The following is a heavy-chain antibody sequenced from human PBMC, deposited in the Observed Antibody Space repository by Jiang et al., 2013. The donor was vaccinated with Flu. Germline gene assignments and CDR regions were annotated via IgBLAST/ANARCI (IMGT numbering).Heavy chain of an antibody. V-gene: IGHV4-39*01. CDR2: IYYSGST. D-gene: IGHD3-22*01. CDR3: ARYYDSSGYYYPLDY. Sequence: GSGLVKPSETLSLTCTVSGGSISSSSYYWGWIRQPPGKGLEWIGSIYYSGSTYYNPSLKSRVTISVDTSKNQFSLKLSSVTAADTAVYYCARYYDSSGYYYPLDYWGQGTLVTVSS. J-gene: IGHJ4*02. CDR1: GGSISSSSYY.